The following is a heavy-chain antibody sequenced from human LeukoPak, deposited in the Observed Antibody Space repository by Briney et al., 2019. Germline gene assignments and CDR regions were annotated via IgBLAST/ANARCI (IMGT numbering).Heavy chain of an antibody. CDR1: GYTFTSYG. J-gene: IGHJ6*02. Sequence: ASVKVSCKASGYTFTSYGISWVRQAPGQGLEWMGWISAYNGNTNYAQKFQGRVTITADESTSTAYMELSSLRSEDTAVYYCARDRYCSSTSCYAGDYYYGMDVWGQGATVTVSS. V-gene: IGHV1-18*01. CDR3: ARDRYCSSTSCYAGDYYYGMDV. D-gene: IGHD2-2*01. CDR2: ISAYNGNT.